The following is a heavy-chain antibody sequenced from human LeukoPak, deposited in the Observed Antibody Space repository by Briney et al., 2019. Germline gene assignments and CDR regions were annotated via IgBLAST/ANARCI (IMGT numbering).Heavy chain of an antibody. V-gene: IGHV4-4*02. CDR2: VHPSEGT. J-gene: IGHJ4*02. D-gene: IGHD3-3*01. Sequence: SETLSLTCAVSGGSVSHSNWWTWVRQSPGKGLEWIGEVHPSEGTNYNPSLKSRVTISLDKSKNQFSLRLTSVTAADTAVYYCARGATIFGEVNQGFYFDYWGQGALVTVSS. CDR1: GGSVSHSNW. CDR3: ARGATIFGEVNQGFYFDY.